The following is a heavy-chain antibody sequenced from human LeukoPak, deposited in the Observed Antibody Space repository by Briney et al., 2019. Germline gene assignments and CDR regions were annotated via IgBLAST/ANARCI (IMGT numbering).Heavy chain of an antibody. V-gene: IGHV3-23*01. CDR3: ANRPPISPAPLDY. CDR2: ISGSGGST. CDR1: GFTFSSYA. Sequence: GGSLRLSCAASGFTFSSYAMSWVRPAPGKGLEWVSAISGSGGSTYYADSVKGRFTISRDNSKNTLYLQMNTLRAEDTAVYYCANRPPISPAPLDYWGQGTLVTVSS. J-gene: IGHJ4*02. D-gene: IGHD3-9*01.